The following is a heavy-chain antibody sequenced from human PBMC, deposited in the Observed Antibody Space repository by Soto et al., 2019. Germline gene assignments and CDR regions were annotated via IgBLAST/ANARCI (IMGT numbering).Heavy chain of an antibody. Sequence: PSETLSLTCTVSGGSISSYYWSWIRQPSGKELEWIGYIYYSGSTNYNPSLKSRVTISVDTSKNQFSLKLSSVTAADTAVYYCARTYRGYSGYDDFDYWGQGTQVTVSS. V-gene: IGHV4-59*08. D-gene: IGHD5-12*01. CDR3: ARTYRGYSGYDDFDY. CDR1: GGSISSYY. CDR2: IYYSGST. J-gene: IGHJ4*02.